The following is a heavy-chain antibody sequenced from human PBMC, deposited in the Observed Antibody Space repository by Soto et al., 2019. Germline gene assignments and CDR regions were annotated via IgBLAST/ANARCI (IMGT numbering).Heavy chain of an antibody. CDR3: ARPEYSSGQRAGAFDI. J-gene: IGHJ3*02. CDR1: GGTFSSYT. D-gene: IGHD6-19*01. CDR2: IIPFLGIA. Sequence: VASVKVSCKASGGTFSSYTISWVRQAPGQGLEWMGRIIPFLGIANYAQKFQGRVTITADKSTSTAYMELNSLRSEDTAVYYCARPEYSSGQRAGAFDIWGQGTMVTVSS. V-gene: IGHV1-69*02.